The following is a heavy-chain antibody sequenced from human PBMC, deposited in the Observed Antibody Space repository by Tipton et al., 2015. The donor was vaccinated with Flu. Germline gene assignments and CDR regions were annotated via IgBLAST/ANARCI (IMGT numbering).Heavy chain of an antibody. CDR2: IYYSGST. V-gene: IGHV4-59*08. CDR1: GGSISSYY. J-gene: IGHJ4*02. CDR3: ARLDLDTAMVHDY. D-gene: IGHD5-18*01. Sequence: TLSLTCTVSGGSISSYYRSWIRQPPGKGLEWIGYIYYSGSTNYNPSLKSRVTISVDTSKNQFSLKLSSVTAADTAVYYCARLDLDTAMVHDYWGQGTLVTVSS.